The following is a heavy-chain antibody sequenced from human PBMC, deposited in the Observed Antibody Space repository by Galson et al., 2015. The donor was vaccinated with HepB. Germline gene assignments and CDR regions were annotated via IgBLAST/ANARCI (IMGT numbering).Heavy chain of an antibody. CDR1: GFTFGSYW. D-gene: IGHD3-22*01. CDR3: ARRESSGPFDY. J-gene: IGHJ4*02. V-gene: IGHV3-7*03. Sequence: SLRLSCAASGFTFGSYWMSWVRQAPGKGLEWVANIKQDGSEKYYVDSVKGRFTISRDNAKNSLYPQMNSLRAEDTAVYYCARRESSGPFDYWGQGTLVTVSS. CDR2: IKQDGSEK.